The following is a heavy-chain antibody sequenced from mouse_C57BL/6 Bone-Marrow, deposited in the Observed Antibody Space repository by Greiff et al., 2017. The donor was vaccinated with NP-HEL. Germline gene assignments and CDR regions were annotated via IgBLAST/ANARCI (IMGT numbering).Heavy chain of an antibody. J-gene: IGHJ2*01. D-gene: IGHD1-1*02. CDR1: GFSLTSYA. V-gene: IGHV2-9-1*01. Sequence: VKLVESGPGLVAPSQSLSITCTVSGFSLTSYAISWVRQPPGKGLEWLGVIWTGGGTNYNSALKSRLSISKDNSKSQVFLKMNSLQTDDTARYYCARIRRGSYVDYFDYWGQGTTLTVSS. CDR2: IWTGGGT. CDR3: ARIRRGSYVDYFDY.